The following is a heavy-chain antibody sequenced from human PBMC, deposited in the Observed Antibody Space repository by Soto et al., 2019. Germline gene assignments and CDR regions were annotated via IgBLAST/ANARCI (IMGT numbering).Heavy chain of an antibody. CDR1: GGSISSGGYY. D-gene: IGHD5-12*01. Sequence: SETLSLTCTVSGGSISSGGYYWSWIRQHPGKGLEWIGYIYYSGSTNYNPSLKSRVTISVDTSKNQFSLKLSSVTAADTAVYYCATSRDGYKKAAFDIWGQGTMVTVSS. J-gene: IGHJ3*02. CDR2: IYYSGST. CDR3: ATSRDGYKKAAFDI. V-gene: IGHV4-61*08.